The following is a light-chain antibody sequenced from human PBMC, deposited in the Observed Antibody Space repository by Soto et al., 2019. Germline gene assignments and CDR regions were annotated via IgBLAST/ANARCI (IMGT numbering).Light chain of an antibody. J-gene: IGLJ2*01. Sequence: QSALTQPASVSGSPGQSITISCTGTSSDVGGYNYVSWYQQHPGKAPKLMIYDVSTRPSGVSNRFSGSKSGNTASLTISGLQAEDEADYYCSSYTSSSTLVGFGGGTKLTVL. V-gene: IGLV2-14*01. CDR1: SSDVGGYNY. CDR3: SSYTSSSTLVG. CDR2: DVS.